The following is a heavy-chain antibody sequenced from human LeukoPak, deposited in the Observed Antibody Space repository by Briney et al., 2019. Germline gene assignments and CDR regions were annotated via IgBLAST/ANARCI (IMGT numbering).Heavy chain of an antibody. V-gene: IGHV1-69*04. J-gene: IGHJ3*02. Sequence: ASVKVSCKASGGTFSSYAISWVRQAPGQGLEWMGRIIPIFGIANYAQKFQGRVTITADKSTSTAYMELSSPRSEDTAVHYCARAGRDDAFDIWGQGTMVTVSS. CDR1: GGTFSSYA. CDR2: IIPIFGIA. CDR3: ARAGRDDAFDI. D-gene: IGHD1-26*01.